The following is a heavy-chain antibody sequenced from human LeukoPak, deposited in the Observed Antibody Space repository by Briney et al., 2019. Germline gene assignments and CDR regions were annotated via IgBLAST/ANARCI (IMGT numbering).Heavy chain of an antibody. CDR2: ISGSGGST. Sequence: GGSLRLSCAVSGLTFNNFAMSWVRQAPGKGLEWVSAISGSGGSTYYADSVKGRFTISRDNSKNTLYLQMNSLRAEDTAVYYCAKDMRFDWTPYYFDYWGQGTLVTVSS. CDR1: GLTFNNFA. J-gene: IGHJ4*02. CDR3: AKDMRFDWTPYYFDY. D-gene: IGHD3-9*01. V-gene: IGHV3-23*01.